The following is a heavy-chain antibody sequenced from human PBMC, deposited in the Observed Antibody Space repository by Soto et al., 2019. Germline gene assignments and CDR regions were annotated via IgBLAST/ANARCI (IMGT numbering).Heavy chain of an antibody. CDR3: AKGIYNFWSPYYFDS. J-gene: IGHJ4*02. D-gene: IGHD3-3*01. V-gene: IGHV3-9*01. CDR1: GLNFDDFA. Sequence: EVQLVESGGRLVQPGRSLRLSCVGTGLNFDDFAMHWVRQAPGKGLEWVSGITWNSRVLAYADSVKGRFTISRDNARNSLYLQMDSLRDEDTASYYCAKGIYNFWSPYYFDSWGQGTLVTVSS. CDR2: ITWNSRVL.